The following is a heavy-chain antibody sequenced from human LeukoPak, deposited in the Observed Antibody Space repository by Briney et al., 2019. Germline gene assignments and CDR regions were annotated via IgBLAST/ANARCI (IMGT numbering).Heavy chain of an antibody. D-gene: IGHD6-19*01. Sequence: SETLSLTCAVYGGSFSGYYWSWICQPPGKGLEWIGEINHSGSTNYNPSLKSRVTISVDTSKNQFSLKLSSVTAADTAVYYCARGQWLGWFDPWGQGTLVTVSS. CDR2: INHSGST. J-gene: IGHJ5*02. CDR1: GGSFSGYY. V-gene: IGHV4-34*01. CDR3: ARGQWLGWFDP.